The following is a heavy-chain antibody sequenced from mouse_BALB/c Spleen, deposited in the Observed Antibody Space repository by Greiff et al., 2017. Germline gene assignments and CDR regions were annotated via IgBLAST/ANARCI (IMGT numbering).Heavy chain of an antibody. D-gene: IGHD2-1*01. CDR2: ISSGGST. CDR3: ASTIYYCLFAY. V-gene: IGHV5-6-5*01. CDR1: GFTFSSYA. J-gene: IGHJ3*01. Sequence: EVQLVESGGGLVKPGGSLKLSCAASGFTFSSYAMSWVRQTPEKRLEWVASISSGGSTYYPDSVKGRFTISRDNARNILYLQMSSLRSEDTAMYYCASTIYYCLFAYWSQGTLVTVSA.